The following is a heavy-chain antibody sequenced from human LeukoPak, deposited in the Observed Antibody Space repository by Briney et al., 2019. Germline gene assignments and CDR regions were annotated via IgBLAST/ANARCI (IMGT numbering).Heavy chain of an antibody. J-gene: IGHJ4*02. Sequence: SQTLSLTCTVSGGSISSGDYYWSWIRPPPGKGLEWIGYIYYSGSTYYNPSLKSRVTISVDTSKNQFSLKLSSVTAADTAVYYCARATYFDWLSIDYWGQGTLVTVSS. V-gene: IGHV4-30-4*01. D-gene: IGHD3-9*01. CDR1: GGSISSGDYY. CDR3: ARATYFDWLSIDY. CDR2: IYYSGST.